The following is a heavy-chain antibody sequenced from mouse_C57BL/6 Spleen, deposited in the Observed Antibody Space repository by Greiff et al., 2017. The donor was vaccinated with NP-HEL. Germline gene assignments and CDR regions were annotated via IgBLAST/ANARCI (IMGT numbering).Heavy chain of an antibody. V-gene: IGHV1-69*01. CDR2: IDPSDSYT. CDR3: AREESGTGRDFDY. D-gene: IGHD3-3*01. CDR1: GYTFTSYW. J-gene: IGHJ2*01. Sequence: QVQLQQPGAELVMPGASVKLSGKASGYTFTSYWMHWVKQRPGQGLEWIGEIDPSDSYTNYNQKFKGKSTLTVDKSSSTAYMQLSSLTSEDSAVYYCAREESGTGRDFDYWGQGTTLTVSS.